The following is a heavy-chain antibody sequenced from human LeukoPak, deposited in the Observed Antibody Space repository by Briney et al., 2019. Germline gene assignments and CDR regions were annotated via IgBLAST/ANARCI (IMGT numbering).Heavy chain of an antibody. CDR3: AKDSCSSTSCRVYFDY. V-gene: IGHV3-23*01. J-gene: IGHJ4*02. D-gene: IGHD2-2*01. CDR2: ISGSGGST. Sequence: GGSLRLSCAASGFTFSSYAMSWVRQAPGKGLEWVSAISGSGGSTYYADSVKGRFTISRDNSKNTLYLQMNSLRAEDTAVYYCAKDSCSSTSCRVYFDYWGQGTLVTVSS. CDR1: GFTFSSYA.